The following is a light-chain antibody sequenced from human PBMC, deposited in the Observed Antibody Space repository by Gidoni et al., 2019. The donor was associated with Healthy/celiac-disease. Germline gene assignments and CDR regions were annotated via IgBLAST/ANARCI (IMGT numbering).Light chain of an antibody. V-gene: IGKV1-5*03. J-gene: IGKJ1*01. CDR3: QQYNSYST. CDR1: QSISSW. CDR2: KAS. Sequence: DIQMTQSPSTLSASVGDRVTITCRASQSISSWLAWYQQKPGKAPKLLIYKASSLESGVPSRFSGSGSGTEFTLTISSLQPDDFAPYYCQQYNSYSTFXQXTKVEIK.